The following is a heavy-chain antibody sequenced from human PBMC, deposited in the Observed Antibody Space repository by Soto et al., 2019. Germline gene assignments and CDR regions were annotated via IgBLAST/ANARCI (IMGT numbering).Heavy chain of an antibody. CDR3: ATSRVLRYFDFDP. CDR2: IYHSGST. CDR1: GGSISSSNW. Sequence: PSETLSLTCAVSGGSISSSNWWSWVRQPPGKGLEWIGEIYHSGSTNYNPSLKSRVTISVDKSKNQFSLKLSSVTAADTAVYYCATSRVLRYFDFDPWGQGTLVNVSS. D-gene: IGHD3-9*01. V-gene: IGHV4-4*02. J-gene: IGHJ5*02.